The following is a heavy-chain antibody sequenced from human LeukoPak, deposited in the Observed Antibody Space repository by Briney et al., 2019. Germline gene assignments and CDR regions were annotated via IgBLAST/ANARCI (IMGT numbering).Heavy chain of an antibody. J-gene: IGHJ4*02. D-gene: IGHD1-26*01. V-gene: IGHV3-48*02. CDR3: ASSGSYRFDY. Sequence: GGSLRLSCAASGFTFSSYSMNWVHQAPGKGLEWVSHITASGTAMFYADSVKGRFTISRDNAKNSLYLQMNSLRDEDTAVYYCASSGSYRFDYWGQGTLVTVSS. CDR2: ITASGTAM. CDR1: GFTFSSYS.